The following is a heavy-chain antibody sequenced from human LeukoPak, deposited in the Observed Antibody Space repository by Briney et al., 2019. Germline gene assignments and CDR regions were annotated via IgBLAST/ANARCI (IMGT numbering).Heavy chain of an antibody. V-gene: IGHV1-69*13. Sequence: GASVKVSCKASGGTFSSYAISWVRQAPGQGLEWMGGIIPIFGTANYAQKFQGRVTITADESTSTAYMELSSLRSEDTAVYYCARVAEDQSFGEYYNFDYWGQGTLVTVSS. D-gene: IGHD3-10*01. CDR2: IIPIFGTA. CDR1: GGTFSSYA. CDR3: ARVAEDQSFGEYYNFDY. J-gene: IGHJ4*02.